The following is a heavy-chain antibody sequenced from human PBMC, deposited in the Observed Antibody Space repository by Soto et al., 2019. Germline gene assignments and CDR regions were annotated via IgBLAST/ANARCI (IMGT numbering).Heavy chain of an antibody. D-gene: IGHD3-22*01. CDR1: GFTFDNFA. CDR2: ISWNSDRI. J-gene: IGHJ4*02. V-gene: IGHV3-9*01. CDR3: AKDAKGLYYDSSLDY. Sequence: PGGSLRLSCAASGFTFDNFAMHWVRQPPGKGLEWVSGISWNSDRIGYADSVRGRFTISRDNARNSFYLQMNSLRSEDTALYYCAKDAKGLYYDSSLDYWGQGTLVTVSS.